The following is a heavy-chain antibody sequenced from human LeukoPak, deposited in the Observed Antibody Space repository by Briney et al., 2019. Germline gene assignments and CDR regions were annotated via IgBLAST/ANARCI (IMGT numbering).Heavy chain of an antibody. D-gene: IGHD3-10*01. J-gene: IGHJ4*02. CDR2: ISAYNGNT. Sequence: ASVKVSCKASGYTFSSYGISWVRQAPGQGLEWTEWISAYNGNTDYAQNLRGRLIMTTDTSTSTAYTELRSLRSDDTAVYYCARDSVDGSGTYYNDSPDYWGQGTLVTVSS. CDR1: GYTFSSYG. CDR3: ARDSVDGSGTYYNDSPDY. V-gene: IGHV1-18*01.